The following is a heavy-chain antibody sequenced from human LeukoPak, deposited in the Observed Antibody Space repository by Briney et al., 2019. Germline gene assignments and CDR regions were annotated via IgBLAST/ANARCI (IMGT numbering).Heavy chain of an antibody. CDR3: AKVAGITIFGVAKPLDY. J-gene: IGHJ4*02. Sequence: GGSLRLSCAASGFTFSSYWMHWVRHTPGKGLVWVSRIKGDGSSTSYADSVKGRFTISRDNSKNTLYLQMNSLRAEDTAVYYCAKVAGITIFGVAKPLDYWGQGTLVTVSS. CDR1: GFTFSSYW. CDR2: IKGDGSST. V-gene: IGHV3-74*01. D-gene: IGHD3-3*01.